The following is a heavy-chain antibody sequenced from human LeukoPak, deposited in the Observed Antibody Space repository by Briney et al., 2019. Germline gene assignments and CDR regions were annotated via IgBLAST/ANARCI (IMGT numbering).Heavy chain of an antibody. J-gene: IGHJ4*02. CDR2: IRSKANSYAT. V-gene: IGHV3-73*01. Sequence: GGSLRLSCAASGFTFSGSAVHWVRQASGKGLEWVGRIRSKANSYATAYAASVKGRFTISRDDSKNTAYLQMNSLKTEDTAVYYCTRIPHCSSTSCPTNWGQGTLVTVSS. D-gene: IGHD2-2*01. CDR3: TRIPHCSSTSCPTN. CDR1: GFTFSGSA.